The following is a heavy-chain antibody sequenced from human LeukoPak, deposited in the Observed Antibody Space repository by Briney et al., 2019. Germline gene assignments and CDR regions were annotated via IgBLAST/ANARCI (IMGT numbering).Heavy chain of an antibody. CDR2: IYYSGNT. Sequence: SVTLSLTCTVSGGSISSSNYYWGWIRQPPGKGLEWIGSIYYSGNTYYSPSLKSRVTISVDTSKNQFSLKVSSVAAADTAVYYCARRQYSYGSFDYWGQGTLVTVSS. V-gene: IGHV4-39*01. CDR3: ARRQYSYGSFDY. D-gene: IGHD5-18*01. CDR1: GGSISSSNYY. J-gene: IGHJ4*02.